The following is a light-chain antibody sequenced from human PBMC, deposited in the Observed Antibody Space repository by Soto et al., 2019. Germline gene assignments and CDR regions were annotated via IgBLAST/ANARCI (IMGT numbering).Light chain of an antibody. CDR3: QHYSDWPLS. CDR2: GAS. Sequence: EIVMTQSPATLSVSPGEGATLSCRASHGIGTALAWYQQKPGQTPRLLMYGASIRATGVPARFSGSASGTEFTLTITSLQSEDFAVYYCQHYSDWPLSFDGGTKVESK. J-gene: IGKJ4*01. CDR1: HGIGTA. V-gene: IGKV3-15*01.